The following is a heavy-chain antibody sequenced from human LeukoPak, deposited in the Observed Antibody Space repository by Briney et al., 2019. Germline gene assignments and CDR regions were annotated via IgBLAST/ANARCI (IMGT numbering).Heavy chain of an antibody. CDR2: IYYSGST. CDR3: ARHAPCGEFLAGWFDP. D-gene: IGHD3-10*01. Sequence: SETLSLTCTVSGGSISSSSYYWGWIRQPPGKGLEWIGSIYYSGSTYYNPSLKSRVTISVDTSKNQFSLKLSSVTAADTAVYYCARHAPCGEFLAGWFDPWGQGTLVTVSS. J-gene: IGHJ5*02. CDR1: GGSISSSSYY. V-gene: IGHV4-39*01.